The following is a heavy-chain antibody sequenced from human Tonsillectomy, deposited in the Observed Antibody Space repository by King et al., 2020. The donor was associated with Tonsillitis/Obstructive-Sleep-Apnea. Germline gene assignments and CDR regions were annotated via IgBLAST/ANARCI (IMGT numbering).Heavy chain of an antibody. V-gene: IGHV5-51*01. CDR2: IYPGDSDS. CDR3: ARRGHKNYENWFDP. D-gene: IGHD1-7*01. CDR1: GYDFSTYW. J-gene: IGHJ5*02. Sequence: VQLVESGAEVKKPGESLKISCTGSGYDFSTYWIAWVRQMPGNGLEWMGIIYPGDSDSRYSPSFQGQVTISADKSISTAYLQWSSLKASDTAMYYCARRGHKNYENWFDPWGQGTLVTVSS.